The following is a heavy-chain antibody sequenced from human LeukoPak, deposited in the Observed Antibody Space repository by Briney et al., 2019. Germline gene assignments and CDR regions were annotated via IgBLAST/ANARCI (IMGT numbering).Heavy chain of an antibody. V-gene: IGHV1-8*01. D-gene: IGHD1-14*01. CDR1: GYPFSTWE. CDR2: VHPDSGNT. J-gene: IGHJ5*01. Sequence: ASVTVSCKPSGYPFSTWEINWVRQAAGQGLEWLGWVHPDSGNTDYAQKFRGRVTMSRDTSTSTAYMELSGLRLHDTAVYFCARGPRNDPWGPGTLVTVSS. CDR3: ARGPRNDP.